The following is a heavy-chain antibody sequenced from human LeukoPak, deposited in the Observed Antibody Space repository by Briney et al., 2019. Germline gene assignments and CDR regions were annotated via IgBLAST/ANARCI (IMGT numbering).Heavy chain of an antibody. Sequence: GGSLRLSCTASGFTFSDYGMNWVRQAPGKGLEWVSAVSGSGGSTYYADSVKGRFTISRDNSKNTLYLQMNSLRAEDTAVYYCAKDVWDSSGYYYVSLFDYWGQGTLVTVSS. CDR1: GFTFSDYG. V-gene: IGHV3-23*01. CDR2: VSGSGGST. J-gene: IGHJ4*02. D-gene: IGHD3-22*01. CDR3: AKDVWDSSGYYYVSLFDY.